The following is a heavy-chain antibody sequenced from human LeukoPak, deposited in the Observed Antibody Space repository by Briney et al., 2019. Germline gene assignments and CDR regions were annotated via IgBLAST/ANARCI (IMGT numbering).Heavy chain of an antibody. J-gene: IGHJ4*02. Sequence: GGSLRLSCAASGFTFSSYSMSWVRQAPGKGLERVSAISGSGGSTYYADSVKGRFTISRDNSKNTLYLQMNSLRAEDTAVYYCAKDSSGSYRFDYWGQGTLVTVSS. V-gene: IGHV3-23*01. D-gene: IGHD1-26*01. CDR3: AKDSSGSYRFDY. CDR2: ISGSGGST. CDR1: GFTFSSYS.